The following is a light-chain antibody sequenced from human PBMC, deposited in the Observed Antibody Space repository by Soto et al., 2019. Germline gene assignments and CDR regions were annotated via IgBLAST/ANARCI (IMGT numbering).Light chain of an antibody. V-gene: IGKV1-39*01. CDR1: ENIYSY. Sequence: DIQLTQSPSSLSSAVGERAPLSCRASENIYSYLNWYQFKAGKAPKLLIYVASNLQSGVPSRFSASGFGTEFTLTISSLQPEDFATYFCQQSYTTPVTFGQGTRLAI. CDR2: VAS. CDR3: QQSYTTPVT. J-gene: IGKJ5*01.